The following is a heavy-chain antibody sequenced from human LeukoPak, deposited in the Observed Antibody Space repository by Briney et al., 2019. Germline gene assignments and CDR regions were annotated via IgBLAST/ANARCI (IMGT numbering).Heavy chain of an antibody. Sequence: GASVKVSCKASRYTFTSYDINWVRQATGQGLEWMGWMNPNSGNTGYAQKFQGRVTMTRNTSISTAYMELSSLRSEDTAVYYCARGRMVRGVIIWRNWFDPWGQGTLVTVSS. V-gene: IGHV1-8*01. D-gene: IGHD3-10*01. J-gene: IGHJ5*02. CDR3: ARGRMVRGVIIWRNWFDP. CDR1: RYTFTSYD. CDR2: MNPNSGNT.